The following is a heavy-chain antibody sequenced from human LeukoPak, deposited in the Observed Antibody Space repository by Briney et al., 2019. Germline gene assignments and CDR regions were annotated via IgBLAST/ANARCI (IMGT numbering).Heavy chain of an antibody. CDR2: ISDSGNT. CDR3: RKXXXTXXRXXYXXPXXY. Sequence: FTXXSYAMSWVRQAPGKGLEWVSAISDSGNTYNADSVKGRVTISRDRSKNTLVLQMKRMRSEEEAVDYGRKXXXTXXRXXYXXPXXYWGQGTLVTVSS. V-gene: IGHV3-23*01. CDR1: FTXXSYA. D-gene: IGHD2-21*01. J-gene: IGHJ4*02.